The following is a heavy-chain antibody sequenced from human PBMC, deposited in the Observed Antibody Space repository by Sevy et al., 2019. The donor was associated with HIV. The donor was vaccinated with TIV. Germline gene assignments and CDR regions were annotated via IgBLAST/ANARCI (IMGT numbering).Heavy chain of an antibody. CDR3: ARAIAAASGY. J-gene: IGHJ4*02. CDR1: GFTFSSYW. V-gene: IGHV3-7*04. D-gene: IGHD6-25*01. Sequence: GGSLRLSCAASGFTFSSYWMHWVRQAPGKGLEWVANIKEDGSEIYYVGSVKGRFTISRDNAKSSLSLQMNNLIVEDTAVYYCARAIAAASGYWGQGTLVTVSS. CDR2: IKEDGSEI.